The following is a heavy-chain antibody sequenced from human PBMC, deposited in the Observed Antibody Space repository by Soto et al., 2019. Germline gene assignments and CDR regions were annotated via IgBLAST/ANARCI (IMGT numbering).Heavy chain of an antibody. D-gene: IGHD4-17*01. CDR3: ARHFYAGFDY. J-gene: IGHJ4*02. CDR1: GGSSSSSSYY. CDR2: IYYSGST. V-gene: IGHV4-39*01. Sequence: SETLSLTCTVSGGSSSSSSYYWGWLRQPPGKGLEWIGSIYYSGSTYYNPSLKSRVTISVDTSKNQFSLKLSSVTAADTAVYYCARHFYAGFDYWGQGTLVTVSS.